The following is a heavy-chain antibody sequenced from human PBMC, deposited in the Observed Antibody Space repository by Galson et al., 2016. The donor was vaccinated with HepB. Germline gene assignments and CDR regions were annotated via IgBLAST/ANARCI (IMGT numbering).Heavy chain of an antibody. CDR2: ISVSGGNT. J-gene: IGHJ4*02. D-gene: IGHD6-19*01. Sequence: SLRLSCAASGLTFRNAWMSWVRQAPGKGLEWVSAISVSGGNTYYADSVKGRFTISRDNSKNTLYLQMKSLRAEDTAVFYCAKLTSDWYDDYWGQGTLVTVYS. V-gene: IGHV3-23*01. CDR3: AKLTSDWYDDY. CDR1: GLTFRNAW.